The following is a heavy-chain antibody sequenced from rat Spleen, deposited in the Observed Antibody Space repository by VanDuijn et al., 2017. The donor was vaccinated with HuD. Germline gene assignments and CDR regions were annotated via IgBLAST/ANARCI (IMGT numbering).Heavy chain of an antibody. CDR1: GYSITSGY. J-gene: IGHJ2*01. D-gene: IGHD1-9*01. V-gene: IGHV3-1*01. CDR3: ARRHYGYTDYFDY. Sequence: EVQLQESGPGLVKPSQSLSLTCSVTGYSITSGYGWNWIRKFPGNKMEWMGYISYSGSTSYNPSLKSRISITRDTSKNQFFLQLNSVTTEDTATYYCARRHYGYTDYFDYWGQGVMVTVSS. CDR2: ISYSGST.